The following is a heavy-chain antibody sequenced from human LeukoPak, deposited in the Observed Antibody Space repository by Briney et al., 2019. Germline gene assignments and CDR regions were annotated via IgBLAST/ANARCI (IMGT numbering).Heavy chain of an antibody. Sequence: SETLSLTCTVSGGSISSSSYYWGWIRQPPGKGLEWIGSIYYSGSTYYNPSLKSRVTISVDTSKNQFSLKLSSVTAADTAVYYCARQRTSGYSYGYGCWGQGTLVTVSS. D-gene: IGHD5-18*01. CDR2: IYYSGST. J-gene: IGHJ4*02. CDR3: ARQRTSGYSYGYGC. V-gene: IGHV4-39*01. CDR1: GGSISSSSYY.